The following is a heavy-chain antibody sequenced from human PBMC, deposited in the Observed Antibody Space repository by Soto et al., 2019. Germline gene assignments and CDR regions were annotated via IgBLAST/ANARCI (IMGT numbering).Heavy chain of an antibody. D-gene: IGHD6-6*01. CDR1: GLIFSNYA. J-gene: IGHJ4*02. V-gene: IGHV3-23*01. Sequence: PGGSLRLSCAASGLIFSNYAMSWVRQAPGKGLEWVSFISGSGSSTYYADSVKGRFTISRGNSKNTLYLQMNSRRAEDAAVYYCVREASSSGLHLDHWGRGTLVTVSS. CDR3: VREASSSGLHLDH. CDR2: ISGSGSST.